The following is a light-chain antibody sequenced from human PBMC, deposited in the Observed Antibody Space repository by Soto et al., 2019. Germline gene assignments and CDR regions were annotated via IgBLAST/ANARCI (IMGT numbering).Light chain of an antibody. J-gene: IGKJ1*01. Sequence: IVMTEYPATVYLSPGDRVTLSCRASRTVHSNVAWYQHKPGQAPRLLIYGASFRATGMPARFSGSGFGKEFTLTISSLQSEDFAVYYCQQYNNWPRTLGQGTKVDIK. CDR2: GAS. CDR3: QQYNNWPRT. V-gene: IGKV3-15*01. CDR1: RTVHSN.